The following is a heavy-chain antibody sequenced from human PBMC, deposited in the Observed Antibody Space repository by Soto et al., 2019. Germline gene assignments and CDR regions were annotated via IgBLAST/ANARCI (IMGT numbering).Heavy chain of an antibody. V-gene: IGHV4-4*02. CDR2: IHHSGST. J-gene: IGHJ4*02. Sequence: QMQLQESGPGLVKSSETLSLTCAVSSASISSEQRWSWVRQPPGKGLEWIGEIHHSGSTNKNPSPQSPGTMSGSKSKNQFSLNLNSGTAAGNGLYYCARSFGWDAIDQWGQGALVTVSS. D-gene: IGHD6-19*01. CDR3: ARSFGWDAIDQ. CDR1: SASISSEQR.